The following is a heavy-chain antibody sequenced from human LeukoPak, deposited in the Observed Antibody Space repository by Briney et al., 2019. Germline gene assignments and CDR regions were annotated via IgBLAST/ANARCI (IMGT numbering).Heavy chain of an antibody. CDR3: ARDLQHMNWFDA. Sequence: ASVTLSFKSSGYTFTSYDINWVRQATAQGLEWMGWMNPNSGNTRYAQKFQGRGTITRHTCIGTTYMELSSLRSENTAVNYCARDLQHMNWFDAWGQGTLVTVSS. CDR1: GYTFTSYD. J-gene: IGHJ5*02. CDR2: MNPNSGNT. V-gene: IGHV1-8*01.